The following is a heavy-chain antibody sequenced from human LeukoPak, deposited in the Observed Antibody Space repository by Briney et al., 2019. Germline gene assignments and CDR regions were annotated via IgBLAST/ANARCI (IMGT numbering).Heavy chain of an antibody. Sequence: GGSLRLSCLASGFSFSNYAMSWVRQAPGKGLEWVSNAGSSSRLYGDSVKGRFSASRDNSKNTLYLQMNSLRADDTAVYYCAKQRGALRENYYMDVWGKGTTVTVSS. CDR2: NAGSSSR. CDR1: GFSFSNYA. CDR3: AKQRGALRENYYMDV. V-gene: IGHV3-23*01. J-gene: IGHJ6*03.